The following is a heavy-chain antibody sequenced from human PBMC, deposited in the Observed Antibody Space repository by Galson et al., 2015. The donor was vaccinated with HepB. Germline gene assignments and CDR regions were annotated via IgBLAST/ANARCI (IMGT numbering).Heavy chain of an antibody. D-gene: IGHD6-13*01. Sequence: ETLSLTCTVSGGSISSSSYYWGWIRQPPGKGPEWIGSIYYSGSTYYNPSLKSRVTISVDTSKNQFSLKLSSVTAADTAVYYCARRSRGGSWYQYYYGMDVWGQGTTVTVSS. CDR2: IYYSGST. CDR1: GGSISSSSYY. J-gene: IGHJ6*02. CDR3: ARRSRGGSWYQYYYGMDV. V-gene: IGHV4-39*01.